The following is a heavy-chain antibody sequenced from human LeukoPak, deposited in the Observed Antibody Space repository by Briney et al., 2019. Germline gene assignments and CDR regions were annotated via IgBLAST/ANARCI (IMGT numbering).Heavy chain of an antibody. J-gene: IGHJ4*02. CDR2: IYTSGST. CDR1: GGSISSYY. V-gene: IGHV4-4*07. CDR3: ARWYCSSTSCSPYFDY. Sequence: SETLSLTCTVSGGSISSYYWSWIRQPAGKGLEWIGRIYTSGSTNYNPSLKSRVTMSVDTSKNQFPLKLSSVTAADTAVYYCARWYCSSTSCSPYFDYWGQGTLVTVSS. D-gene: IGHD2-2*01.